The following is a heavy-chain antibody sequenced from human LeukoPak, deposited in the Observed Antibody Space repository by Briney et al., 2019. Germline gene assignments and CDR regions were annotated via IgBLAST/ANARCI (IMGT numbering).Heavy chain of an antibody. CDR3: ARTQTLDY. J-gene: IGHJ4*02. V-gene: IGHV1-24*01. D-gene: IGHD4-23*01. CDR1: GYTLTELS. Sequence: ASVKVSCKVSGYTLTELSMHWVRQAPGKGLEWMGGFDPEDGETIYAQKFQGRVTMTTDTSINTAYMELSGLRSDDTAVYYCARTQTLDYWGQGTLVTVSS. CDR2: FDPEDGET.